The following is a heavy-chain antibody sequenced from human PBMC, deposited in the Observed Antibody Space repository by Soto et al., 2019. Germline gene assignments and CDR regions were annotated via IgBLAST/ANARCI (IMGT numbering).Heavy chain of an antibody. D-gene: IGHD3-22*01. CDR1: GFTFSSYG. V-gene: IGHV3-30*18. J-gene: IGHJ5*02. Sequence: PGGSLRLSCAASGFTFSSYGMHWVRQAPGKGLEWVAVISYDGSNKYYADSVKGRFTISRDNSKNTLYLQMNSLRAEDTAVYYCAKEAEYYYDSSGNYTGDPWGQGTLVTVSS. CDR2: ISYDGSNK. CDR3: AKEAEYYYDSSGNYTGDP.